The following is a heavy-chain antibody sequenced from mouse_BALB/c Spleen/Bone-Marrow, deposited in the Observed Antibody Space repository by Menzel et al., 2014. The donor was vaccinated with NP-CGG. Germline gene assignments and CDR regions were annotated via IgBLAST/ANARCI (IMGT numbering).Heavy chain of an antibody. J-gene: IGHJ3*01. CDR2: IGPANGNT. V-gene: IGHV14-3*02. CDR3: ARYYYGSSLFAY. D-gene: IGHD1-1*01. CDR1: GFNIKDTY. Sequence: VQLKESGAELVKPEASVKLSCTASGFNIKDTYMYWVKQRPEQGLEWIGRIGPANGNTKYDPNFQDKATITADTSSNTAYLQLSSLTSEDTAVYYCARYYYGSSLFAYWGQGTLVTVSA.